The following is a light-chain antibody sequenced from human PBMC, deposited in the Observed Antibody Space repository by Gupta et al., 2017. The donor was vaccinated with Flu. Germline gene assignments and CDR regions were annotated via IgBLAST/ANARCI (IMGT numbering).Light chain of an antibody. J-gene: IGKJ4*01. CDR2: KAS. CDR3: QQYQRAPVT. V-gene: IGKV1-5*03. Sequence: DIQMTHAPSTLSSSVGDRVTITCRASQTISSGLAWYQQKPGKAPKLLIYKASQVEGGVPSRFSGSGSGTDFTLIISSRHPDDFATFYCQQYQRAPVTFGGGTKVEIK. CDR1: QTISSG.